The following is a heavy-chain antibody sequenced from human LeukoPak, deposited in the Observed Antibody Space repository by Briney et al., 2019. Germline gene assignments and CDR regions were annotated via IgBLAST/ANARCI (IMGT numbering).Heavy chain of an antibody. V-gene: IGHV3-23*01. Sequence: GGSLRLSCAASGFTFSSYGMNWVRQAPGKGLEWVSGISGDAGRTYYADSVKGRFTIYRDNSKNTLYLQMNSLRAEDTAVYYCAKDYATVGDYDYWGQGTLVTVSS. J-gene: IGHJ4*02. CDR1: GFTFSSYG. CDR3: AKDYATVGDYDY. D-gene: IGHD4-23*01. CDR2: ISGDAGRT.